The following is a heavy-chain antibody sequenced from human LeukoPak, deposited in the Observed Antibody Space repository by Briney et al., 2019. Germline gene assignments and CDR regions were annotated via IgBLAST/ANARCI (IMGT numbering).Heavy chain of an antibody. CDR3: ARPGDGDYPEIFDY. CDR1: GYTFTSYG. D-gene: IGHD4-17*01. V-gene: IGHV1-3*01. Sequence: GASVKVSCKASGYTFTSYGVHWVRQAPGQRLEWMGWINAGNGNTKYSQKFQGRVTITRDTSASTAYMDLSSLRSEDAAVYYCARPGDGDYPEIFDYWGQGTLVTVSS. CDR2: INAGNGNT. J-gene: IGHJ4*02.